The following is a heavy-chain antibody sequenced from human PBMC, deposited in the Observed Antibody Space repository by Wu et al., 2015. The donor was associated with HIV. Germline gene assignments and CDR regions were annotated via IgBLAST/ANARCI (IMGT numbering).Heavy chain of an antibody. Sequence: QVQLVQSGAEVKRPGSSVKVSCKASGGAFNTYGFSWVRQAPGQGLEWMGGIIPIHAITDYAQRFQGRVTITADEATSTAYMELNRLRSEDTAVYFCARGHYYDSSSSPMYWGPGTRVTVSS. CDR3: ARGHYYDSSSSPMY. CDR1: GGAFNTYG. CDR2: IIPIHAIT. J-gene: IGHJ4*02. D-gene: IGHD3-22*01. V-gene: IGHV1-69*04.